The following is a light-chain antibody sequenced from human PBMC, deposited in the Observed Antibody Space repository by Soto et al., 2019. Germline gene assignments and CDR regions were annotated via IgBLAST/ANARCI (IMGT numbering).Light chain of an antibody. Sequence: DIQMTQSPSSLSASVGDRVTITCQATQDIKNYLSWYQQKPGKAPKLLIYDASNLETGVPSRFIGSGSGTDFTFTITSLQPEDIARYFCQQYDDLPLTFGGGTKVDIK. CDR1: QDIKNY. CDR2: DAS. J-gene: IGKJ4*01. V-gene: IGKV1-33*01. CDR3: QQYDDLPLT.